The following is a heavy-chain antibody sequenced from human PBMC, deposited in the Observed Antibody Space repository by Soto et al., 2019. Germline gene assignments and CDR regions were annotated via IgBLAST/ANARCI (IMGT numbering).Heavy chain of an antibody. Sequence: GGSLRLSCAASGFTFDDYAMHWVRQAPGKGPEWVSGISWNSGSIGYADSVKGRFTISRDNAKNSLYLQMNSLRAEDTALYYCAKDIPGSRHYYYYVDVWGKGTTVTVSS. V-gene: IGHV3-9*01. J-gene: IGHJ6*03. CDR1: GFTFDDYA. CDR3: AKDIPGSRHYYYYVDV. CDR2: ISWNSGSI.